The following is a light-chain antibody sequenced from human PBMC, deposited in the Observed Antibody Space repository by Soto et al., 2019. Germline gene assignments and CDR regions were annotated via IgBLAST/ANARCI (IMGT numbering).Light chain of an antibody. CDR3: QQYNNWPLT. CDR1: QSLNSD. CDR2: GAS. Sequence: EIVVTQSPATLSVSPGERATLSCRASQSLNSDLAWYQQKPGQAPRLLIYGASTRATGISARFSGSGSGTEFTLTISSLQSEDFAVYYCQQYNNWPLTFGPGTKVDIK. V-gene: IGKV3-15*01. J-gene: IGKJ3*01.